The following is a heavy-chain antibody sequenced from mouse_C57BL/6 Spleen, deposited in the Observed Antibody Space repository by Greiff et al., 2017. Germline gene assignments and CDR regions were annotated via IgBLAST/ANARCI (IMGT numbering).Heavy chain of an antibody. CDR3: ARPSIYYDYDSFAY. CDR2: ISSGSSTI. Sequence: EVHLVESGGGLVKPGGSLKLSCAASGFTFSDSGMHWVRQAPEKGLEWVAYISSGSSTIYYADTVKGRFTISRDNAKNTLFLQMTSLRSEDTAMYYCARPSIYYDYDSFAYWGQGTLVTVAA. J-gene: IGHJ3*01. D-gene: IGHD2-4*01. CDR1: GFTFSDSG. V-gene: IGHV5-17*01.